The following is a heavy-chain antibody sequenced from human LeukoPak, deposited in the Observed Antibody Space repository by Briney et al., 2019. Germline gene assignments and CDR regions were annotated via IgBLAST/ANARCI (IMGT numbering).Heavy chain of an antibody. CDR1: GYTFTSYG. CDR2: ISAYNGNT. J-gene: IGHJ4*02. CDR3: ARVPPQTTPSFYYYDSSGFFDY. D-gene: IGHD3-22*01. V-gene: IGHV1-18*01. Sequence: ASVKVSCKASGYTFTSYGISWVRQAPGQGLEWMGWISAYNGNTNYAQKLQGRVTMTTDTSTSTAYMELRSLRSDDTAVYYCARVPPQTTPSFYYYDSSGFFDYWGQGTLVTVSS.